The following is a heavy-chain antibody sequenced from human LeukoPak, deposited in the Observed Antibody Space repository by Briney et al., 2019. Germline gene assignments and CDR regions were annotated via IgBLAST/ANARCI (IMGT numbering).Heavy chain of an antibody. CDR3: ARQLSGWYDADPY. J-gene: IGHJ4*02. D-gene: IGHD6-19*01. Sequence: PGGSLRLSCAASGFTFSSYWMSWVRQAPGKGLEWVANIKEDGSRNHYVDSVKGRFTISRDNAKNSLYLQMNSLRAEDTAAYYCARQLSGWYDADPYWGRGTLVTVSS. V-gene: IGHV3-7*05. CDR1: GFTFSSYW. CDR2: IKEDGSRN.